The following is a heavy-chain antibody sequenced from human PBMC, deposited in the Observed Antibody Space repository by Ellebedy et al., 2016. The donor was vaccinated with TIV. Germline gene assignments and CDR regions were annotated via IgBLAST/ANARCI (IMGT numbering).Heavy chain of an antibody. Sequence: MPSETLSLTCTVSGGSISSGGYYWSWIRQHPGKGLEWIGYIYYGGSTYYNPSLKSRVTISVDTSKNQFSLKLSSVTAADTAVYYCARAGVLRYFDWLWDYYFDYWGQGTLVTVSS. V-gene: IGHV4-31*03. CDR1: GGSISSGGYY. CDR2: IYYGGST. D-gene: IGHD3-9*01. J-gene: IGHJ4*02. CDR3: ARAGVLRYFDWLWDYYFDY.